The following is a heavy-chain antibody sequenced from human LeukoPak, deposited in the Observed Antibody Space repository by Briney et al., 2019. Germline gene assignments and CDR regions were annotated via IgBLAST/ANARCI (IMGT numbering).Heavy chain of an antibody. CDR2: IYYSGST. Sequence: ASQTLSLTCTVSGGSISSGDYYWSWIRQPPGKGLEWIGYIYYSGSTYYNPSLKSRVTISVDTSKNQFSLKLSSVTAADTAVYYCARHVDTAMVTLYYFDYWGQGTLVTVSS. D-gene: IGHD5-18*01. V-gene: IGHV4-30-4*01. CDR3: ARHVDTAMVTLYYFDY. J-gene: IGHJ4*02. CDR1: GGSISSGDYY.